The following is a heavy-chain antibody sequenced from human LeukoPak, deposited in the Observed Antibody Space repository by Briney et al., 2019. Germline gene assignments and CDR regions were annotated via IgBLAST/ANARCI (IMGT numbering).Heavy chain of an antibody. CDR1: GGTFSVYA. CDR3: VITIDYFDY. D-gene: IGHD3-3*01. CDR2: IIPIFGIA. Sequence: ASVKVSCKASGGTFSVYAISWVRQAPGQGLEWMGRIIPIFGIANYAQKFQGRVTITADKSTSTAYMELSSLRSEDTAVYYCVITIDYFDYWGQGTLVTVSS. J-gene: IGHJ4*02. V-gene: IGHV1-69*04.